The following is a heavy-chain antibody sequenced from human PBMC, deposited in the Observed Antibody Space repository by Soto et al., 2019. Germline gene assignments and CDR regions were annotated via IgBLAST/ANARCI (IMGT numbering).Heavy chain of an antibody. Sequence: QVQLVESGGGVVQPGRSLRLSCAASGFTFSSYGMHWVRQAPGKGLEWVAVISYDGSNKYYADSVKGRFTISRDNSKNTLYLQMTSLRAEDTAVYYCAKSGDGNVDYWGQGTLVTVSS. CDR3: AKSGDGNVDY. J-gene: IGHJ4*02. V-gene: IGHV3-30*18. CDR1: GFTFSSYG. CDR2: ISYDGSNK. D-gene: IGHD1-26*01.